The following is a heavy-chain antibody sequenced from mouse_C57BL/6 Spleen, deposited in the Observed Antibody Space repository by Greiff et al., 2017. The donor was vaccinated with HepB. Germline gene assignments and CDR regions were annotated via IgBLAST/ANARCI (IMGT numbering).Heavy chain of an antibody. CDR1: GFTFSDYG. CDR2: ISSGSSTI. V-gene: IGHV5-17*01. Sequence: EVKLVESGGGLVKPGGSLNLSCAASGFTFSDYGMHWVRQAPEKGLEWVAYISSGSSTIYYADTVKGRFTISRDNAKNTLFLQMTSLRSEDTAMYYCARYYYGSSSYAMDYWGQGTSVTVSS. J-gene: IGHJ4*01. D-gene: IGHD1-1*01. CDR3: ARYYYGSSSYAMDY.